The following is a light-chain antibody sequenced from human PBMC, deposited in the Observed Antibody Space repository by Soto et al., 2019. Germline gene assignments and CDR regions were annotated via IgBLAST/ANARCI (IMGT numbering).Light chain of an antibody. CDR1: QSISNY. CDR3: QQGYNTPRT. J-gene: IGKJ2*01. Sequence: DIQMTQSPSSLSASVGDRVTITCRASQSISNYLNWYQQKPGKAPKLLIYGASTLQSGVPLRFRGSGSGTDFTLTISSLQPGDFATYYCQQGYNTPRTFGQGTKLEIK. V-gene: IGKV1-39*01. CDR2: GAS.